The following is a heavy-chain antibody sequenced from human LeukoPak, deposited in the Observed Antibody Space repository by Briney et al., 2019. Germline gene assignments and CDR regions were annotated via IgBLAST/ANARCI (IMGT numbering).Heavy chain of an antibody. Sequence: GASVKVSCKASGYTFAAHHIHWVRQAPGQGLEWMGWILPDGRDTKYSQKFQDRMTLTTDTSTNTAYMELSRLKPDDTAVYYCSGRYGPGPVWGQGTLISVSP. CDR2: ILPDGRDT. J-gene: IGHJ4*02. CDR1: GYTFAAHH. CDR3: SGRYGPGPV. D-gene: IGHD3-10*01. V-gene: IGHV1-2*02.